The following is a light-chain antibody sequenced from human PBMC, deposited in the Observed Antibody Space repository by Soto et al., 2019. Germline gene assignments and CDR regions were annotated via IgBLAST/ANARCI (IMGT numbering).Light chain of an antibody. Sequence: EIVLTQPPGTLSLSPGDIATLSCRASQSVSSSYLAWYQQKPGQAPRLLIYGASSRATGIPDRFSGSGSGTDCTLTISRLEPEDVAVYYCQQYGSSPRTFGQGTKVDIK. CDR2: GAS. CDR3: QQYGSSPRT. CDR1: QSVSSSY. J-gene: IGKJ1*01. V-gene: IGKV3-20*01.